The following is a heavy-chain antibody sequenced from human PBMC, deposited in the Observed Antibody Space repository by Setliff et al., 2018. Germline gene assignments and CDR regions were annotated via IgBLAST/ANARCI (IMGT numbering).Heavy chain of an antibody. J-gene: IGHJ5*02. CDR3: ARGRGLEWLPESWFDP. D-gene: IGHD3-3*01. CDR1: GGSISSSSYY. V-gene: IGHV4-39*07. Sequence: SETLSLTCTVSGGSISSSSYYWGWIRQPPGKGLEWIGSIYYSGSTYYNPSLKSRVTISVDTSKNQFSLNLTSVTAADTAIYYCARGRGLEWLPESWFDPWGQGTLVTVSS. CDR2: IYYSGST.